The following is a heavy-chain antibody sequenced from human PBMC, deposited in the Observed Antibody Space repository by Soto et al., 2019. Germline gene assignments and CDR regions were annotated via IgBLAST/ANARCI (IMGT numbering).Heavy chain of an antibody. Sequence: SETLSLTCTVSGGSISSGGYYWSWIRQHPGKGLEWIGYIYYSGSTYYNPSLKSRVTISVDTSKNQFSLKLSSVTAADTAVYCCARLRATTLEYWGQGTLVTVSS. CDR1: GGSISSGGYY. CDR3: ARLRATTLEY. V-gene: IGHV4-31*03. D-gene: IGHD1-1*01. J-gene: IGHJ4*02. CDR2: IYYSGST.